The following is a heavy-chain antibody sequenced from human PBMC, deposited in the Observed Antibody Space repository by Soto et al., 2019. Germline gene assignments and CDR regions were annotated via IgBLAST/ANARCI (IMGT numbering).Heavy chain of an antibody. CDR1: GGTYSPYT. D-gene: IGHD3-16*01. J-gene: IGHJ4*02. V-gene: IGHV1-69*08. CDR3: ARDWASSVSTWSFGGV. CDR2: IIPFLGVT. Sequence: QVQLVQSGAEVKKPGSSVKVSCKSSGGTYSPYTINWVRQAPGQWPEWMGRIIPFLGVTNYGLKFQVRVTMTAAKGTNTADMELGGLGFEDTAVYYCARDWASSVSTWSFGGVWGRGTLVTVSS.